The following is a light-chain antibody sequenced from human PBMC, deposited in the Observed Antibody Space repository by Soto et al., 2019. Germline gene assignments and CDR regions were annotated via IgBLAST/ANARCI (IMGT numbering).Light chain of an antibody. J-gene: IGKJ1*01. CDR1: ETIRGL. CDR2: YAA. CDR3: QQYNDWPPWT. Sequence: EIVLTQSPATLSLSPGERATLSCRASETIRGLLAWCQQRPGQAPRLLIYYAARRFTGVAARCSGSGSGTEFTLTISSLQSEDFAVYYCQQYNDWPPWTFGQGTKVDI. V-gene: IGKV3-15*01.